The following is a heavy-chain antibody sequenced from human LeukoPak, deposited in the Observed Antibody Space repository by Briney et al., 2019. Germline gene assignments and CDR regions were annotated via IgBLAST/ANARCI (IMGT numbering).Heavy chain of an antibody. CDR1: GFTFSDYY. CDR3: ASPDYYGSGSYYYYMDV. CDR2: ISSSGSTI. Sequence: PGGSLRLSCAASGFTFSDYYMSWIRQAPGKGLEWVSYISSSGSTIYYADSVKGRFTISRDNAKNSLHLQMNSLRAEDTAVYYCASPDYYGSGSYYYYMDVWGKGTTVTVSS. V-gene: IGHV3-11*01. J-gene: IGHJ6*03. D-gene: IGHD3-10*01.